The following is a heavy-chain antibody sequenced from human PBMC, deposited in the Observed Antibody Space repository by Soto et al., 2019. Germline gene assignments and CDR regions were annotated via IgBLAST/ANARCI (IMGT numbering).Heavy chain of an antibody. CDR2: IYYSGST. CDR1: GGSISSSSYF. Sequence: SETLSLTCTVSGGSISSSSYFWGWIRQPPGKGLEWIGYIYYSGSTNYNPSLKSRVTISVDTSKNQFSLKLSSVTAADTAVYYCASCGDGMVQKWFEPWGEGSLVTVTT. V-gene: IGHV4-61*05. J-gene: IGHJ5*02. CDR3: ASCGDGMVQKWFEP. D-gene: IGHD3-10*01.